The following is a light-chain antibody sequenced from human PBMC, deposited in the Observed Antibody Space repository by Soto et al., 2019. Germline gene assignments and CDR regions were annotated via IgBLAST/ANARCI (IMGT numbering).Light chain of an antibody. CDR3: CSYTTSNTRQIV. CDR1: SSDVGGYNY. V-gene: IGLV2-14*01. J-gene: IGLJ1*01. CDR2: DVS. Sequence: QSVLTQPASVSGSPGQSITISCTGTSSDVGGYNYVSWYQQHPGKAPKFMIYDVSNRPSGVSNRFSGSKSGNTASLTISGLQAEDEADYYCCSYTTSNTRQIVFGTGTNVTDL.